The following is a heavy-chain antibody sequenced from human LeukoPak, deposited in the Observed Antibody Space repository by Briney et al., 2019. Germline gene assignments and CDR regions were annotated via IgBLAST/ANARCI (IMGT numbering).Heavy chain of an antibody. V-gene: IGHV5-51*01. CDR1: GYSFTIHW. CDR3: ARIGYSSICPSFDY. D-gene: IGHD6-13*01. J-gene: IGHJ4*02. Sequence: GESLKISCKGSGYSFTIHWIAWVRQMPGKGLEWMGIIYPGDSDTRYSPSFQGQVTISADKSISTAYLQWSSLKASDTAMYYCARIGYSSICPSFDYWGQGTLVTVSS. CDR2: IYPGDSDT.